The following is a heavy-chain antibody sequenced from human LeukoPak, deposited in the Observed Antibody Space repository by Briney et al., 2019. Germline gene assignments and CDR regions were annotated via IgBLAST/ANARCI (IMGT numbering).Heavy chain of an antibody. V-gene: IGHV4-59*11. CDR2: IYYSGSP. J-gene: IGHJ4*02. CDR3: ARGKRYCSSTSCYPDY. Sequence: KSSEPLSLTCTVSGGSISSHYWSWVRQPPGKGLEWIGYIYYSGSPNYNPSLKSRVTISVDPSKNQFSLKLSSVTAADTAVYYCARGKRYCSSTSCYPDYWGQGTLVTVSS. D-gene: IGHD2-2*01. CDR1: GGSISSHY.